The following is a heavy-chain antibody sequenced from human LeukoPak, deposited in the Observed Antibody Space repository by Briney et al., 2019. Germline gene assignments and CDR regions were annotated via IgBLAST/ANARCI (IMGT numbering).Heavy chain of an antibody. CDR1: GFTFSSYA. V-gene: IGHV3-23*01. CDR3: AKRRTREYYFDY. CDR2: ISGSGGST. D-gene: IGHD3-10*01. Sequence: GGSLRLSCAASGFTFSSYAMSWVRQAPGEGLEWVSAISGSGGSTCYADSVKGRFTISRDNSKNTLYLQMNSLRAEDTAVYYCAKRRTREYYFDYWGQGTLVTVSS. J-gene: IGHJ4*02.